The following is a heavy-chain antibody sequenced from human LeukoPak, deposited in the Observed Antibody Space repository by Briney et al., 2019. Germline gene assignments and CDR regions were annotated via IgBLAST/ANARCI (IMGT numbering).Heavy chain of an antibody. Sequence: SQTLSLTCALSGDSVSSNSVTWNWIRQSPSRGLEWLGRTYYRSKWFYDYAVSVKSRITINPDTSKNQFSLQLNSVTPDDTAVYYCAKARLPYGLDVWGQGTAVAVSS. D-gene: IGHD6-25*01. CDR1: GDSVSSNSVT. CDR3: AKARLPYGLDV. J-gene: IGHJ6*02. V-gene: IGHV6-1*01. CDR2: TYYRSKWFY.